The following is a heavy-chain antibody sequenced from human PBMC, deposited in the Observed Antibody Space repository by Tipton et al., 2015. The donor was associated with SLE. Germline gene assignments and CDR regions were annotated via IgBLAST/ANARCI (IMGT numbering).Heavy chain of an antibody. D-gene: IGHD3-10*01. V-gene: IGHV3-43*01. J-gene: IGHJ3*02. CDR2: ISWDGGST. CDR1: GFTFDDYT. Sequence: GSLRLSCAASGFTFDDYTMHWVRQAPGKGLEWVSLISWDGGSTYYADSVKGRFTISRDNSKNSLYLQMNSLRTEDTALYYCAKDMVRGVMGDAFDIWGQGTMVTVSS. CDR3: AKDMVRGVMGDAFDI.